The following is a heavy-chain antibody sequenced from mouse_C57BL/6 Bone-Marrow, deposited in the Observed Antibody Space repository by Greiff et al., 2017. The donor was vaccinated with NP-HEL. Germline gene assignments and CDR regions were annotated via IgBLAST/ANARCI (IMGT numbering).Heavy chain of an antibody. D-gene: IGHD2-10*01. CDR2: IYPRSGNT. CDR1: GYTFTSYG. CDR3: ARALLFYAMDY. J-gene: IGHJ4*01. V-gene: IGHV1-81*01. Sequence: VQLQESGAELARPGASVKLSCKASGYTFTSYGISWVKQRTGQGLEWIGEIYPRSGNTYYNEKFKGKATLTADKSSSTAYMELRSLTSEDSAVYFCARALLFYAMDYWGQGTSVTVSS.